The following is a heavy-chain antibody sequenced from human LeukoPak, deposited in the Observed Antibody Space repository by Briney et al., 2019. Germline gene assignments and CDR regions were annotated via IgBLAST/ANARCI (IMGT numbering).Heavy chain of an antibody. J-gene: IGHJ4*02. CDR3: ARDMAIYDSSGYYYAFDY. D-gene: IGHD3-22*01. Sequence: SQTLSLTCTVSGGSISSGGYYWSWIRQHPGKGLEWIGYIYYSGSTYYNPSLKSRVTISVDTSKNQFSLKLSSVTAADTAVYYCARDMAIYDSSGYYYAFDYWGQGTLVTVSS. V-gene: IGHV4-31*03. CDR2: IYYSGST. CDR1: GGSISSGGYY.